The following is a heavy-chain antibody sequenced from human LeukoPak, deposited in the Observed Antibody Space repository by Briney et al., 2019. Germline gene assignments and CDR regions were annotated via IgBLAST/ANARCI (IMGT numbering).Heavy chain of an antibody. D-gene: IGHD3-22*01. J-gene: IGHJ4*02. CDR1: GYTFSNYG. Sequence: ASVKVSCKASGYTFSNYGIHWLRQAPGQGLEWMGWISPYTGDPNYPQNLQGRVIMTTDTSTSTAYMELRSLRSDDTAVYYCASGYYSDGSGYSPADYWGQGTRVTVSS. V-gene: IGHV1-18*01. CDR3: ASGYYSDGSGYSPADY. CDR2: ISPYTGDP.